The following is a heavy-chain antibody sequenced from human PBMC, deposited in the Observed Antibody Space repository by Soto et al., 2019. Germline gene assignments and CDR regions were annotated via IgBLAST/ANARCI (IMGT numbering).Heavy chain of an antibody. D-gene: IGHD2-21*02. V-gene: IGHV3-21*01. CDR2: IGTTSPYI. J-gene: IGHJ6*02. Sequence: GSLRLSCAASGFTFGTYTMNWVRQAPGKGLEWVSSIGTTSPYIYYADSVRGRFTISRDNAKNSLYLQMNNLRAEDTAVYYCARVMCGDCSAYYYYSMDVWGQGTTVTVSS. CDR1: GFTFGTYT. CDR3: ARVMCGDCSAYYYYSMDV.